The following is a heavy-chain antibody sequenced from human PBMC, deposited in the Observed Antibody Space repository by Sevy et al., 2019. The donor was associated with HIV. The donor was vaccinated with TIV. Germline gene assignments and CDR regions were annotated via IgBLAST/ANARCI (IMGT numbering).Heavy chain of an antibody. D-gene: IGHD1-26*01. CDR1: GFTFSSYA. Sequence: GESLKISCAASGFTFSSYAMSWVRQAPEKGLEWVSTLGGSGDTTYHADSVKGRFTISSDNSKNTLYLQMNNLRAEDTAVYYCARVGGWEVGSLDNWFDPWGQGTLVTVSS. V-gene: IGHV3-23*01. J-gene: IGHJ5*02. CDR3: ARVGGWEVGSLDNWFDP. CDR2: LGGSGDTT.